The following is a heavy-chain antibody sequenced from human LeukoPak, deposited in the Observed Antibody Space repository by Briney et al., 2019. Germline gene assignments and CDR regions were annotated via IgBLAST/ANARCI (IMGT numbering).Heavy chain of an antibody. D-gene: IGHD2-2*02. J-gene: IGHJ5*02. CDR3: AKDLAIPAPNWFDP. Sequence: GGSLRLSCAASGFTFSSYWMHWVRQAPGKGLVWVSRINSDGSSTSYADSVKGRFTISRDNSKNTLYLQMNSLRAEDTAVYYCAKDLAIPAPNWFDPWGQGTLVTVSS. CDR2: INSDGSST. CDR1: GFTFSSYW. V-gene: IGHV3-74*01.